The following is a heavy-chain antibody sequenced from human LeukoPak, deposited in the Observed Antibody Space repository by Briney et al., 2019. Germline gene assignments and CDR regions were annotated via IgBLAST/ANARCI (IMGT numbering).Heavy chain of an antibody. V-gene: IGHV3-64*04. Sequence: GGSLRLSCSASGFTFSSYAMHWVRQAPGKGLEYVSAISSNGGSTYYADSVKGRFTISRDNSKNTLYLQMNSLRAEDTAVYYCARNRGSYSFWYFDLWGRGTLVTVSS. J-gene: IGHJ2*01. CDR3: ARNRGSYSFWYFDL. D-gene: IGHD1-26*01. CDR1: GFTFSSYA. CDR2: ISSNGGST.